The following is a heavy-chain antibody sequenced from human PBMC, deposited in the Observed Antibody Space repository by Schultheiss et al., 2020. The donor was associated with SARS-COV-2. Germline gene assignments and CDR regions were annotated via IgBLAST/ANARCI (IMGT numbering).Heavy chain of an antibody. V-gene: IGHV4-39*07. CDR1: GGSISSGGYY. Sequence: SETLSLTCTVSGGSISSGGYYWGWIRQPPGKGLEWIGSIYYSGSTYYNPSLKSRVTISVDTSKNQFSLKLSSVTAADTAVYYCARDWYPGGDYWGQGTLVTVSS. J-gene: IGHJ4*02. D-gene: IGHD1-14*01. CDR3: ARDWYPGGDY. CDR2: IYYSGST.